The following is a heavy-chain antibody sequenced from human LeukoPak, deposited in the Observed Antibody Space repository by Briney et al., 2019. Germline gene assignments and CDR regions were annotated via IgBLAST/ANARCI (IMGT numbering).Heavy chain of an antibody. CDR2: ISGSGDRT. J-gene: IGHJ6*04. V-gene: IGHV3-23*01. CDR1: GFTFSNYW. CDR3: AELGITMIGGV. D-gene: IGHD3-10*02. Sequence: PGGSLRLSCAASGFTFSNYWMSWVRQAPGKGLEWVSTISGSGDRTYYADSVKGRFTISRDNSKNTLFLHMNSLRAEDTAVYYCAELGITMIGGVWGKGTTVTISS.